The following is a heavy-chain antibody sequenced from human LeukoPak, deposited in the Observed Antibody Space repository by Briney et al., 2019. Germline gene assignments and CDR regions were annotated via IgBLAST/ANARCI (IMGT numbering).Heavy chain of an antibody. Sequence: SETLSLTCTVSGGSISSHYWSWIRQPPGKGLEWIGYIYYSGSTNYNPSLKSRVAISVGTAKIQFSLKLSSVTAAYTAVYYCARAPDSCAWVSCYFDYWGQGTLVTVSS. CDR2: IYYSGST. CDR3: ARAPDSCAWVSCYFDY. J-gene: IGHJ4*02. V-gene: IGHV4-59*11. CDR1: GGSISSHY. D-gene: IGHD2-8*01.